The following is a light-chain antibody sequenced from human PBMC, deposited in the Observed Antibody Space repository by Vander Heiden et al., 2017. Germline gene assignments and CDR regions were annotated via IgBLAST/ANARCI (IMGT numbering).Light chain of an antibody. CDR2: WAS. Sequence: DIVITQSPDSLPVSLGERATINCKSSQSVLSSSNNKNYLAWYQQKPGQPPKLLIYWASTRESGVPDRFSGSGSGTDFTLTISSLQAEDVAVYYCQQYYSRFRRFGQGTKVEFK. V-gene: IGKV4-1*01. CDR1: QSVLSSSNNKNY. CDR3: QQYYSRFRR. J-gene: IGKJ1*01.